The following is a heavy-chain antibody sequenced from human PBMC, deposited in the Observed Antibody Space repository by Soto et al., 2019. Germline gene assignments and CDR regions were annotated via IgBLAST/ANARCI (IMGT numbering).Heavy chain of an antibody. Sequence: PGLSLRLSCAASGFTFSSFAMHWVRQGTDKGLHYVSAISNHGGSTYYADSVKGIFTISRYNSKSTLFLQMSRLSPEDTGVYYCVKSFLYAIIGFSYYYGWDVWRQGTTVTVSS. D-gene: IGHD2-8*01. CDR3: VKSFLYAIIGFSYYYGWDV. CDR1: GFTFSSFA. CDR2: ISNHGGST. J-gene: IGHJ6*02. V-gene: IGHV3-64D*06.